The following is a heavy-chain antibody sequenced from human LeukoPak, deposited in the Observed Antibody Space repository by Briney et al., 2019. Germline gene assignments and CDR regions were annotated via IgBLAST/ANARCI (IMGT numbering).Heavy chain of an antibody. CDR3: AKRGSTSYHFDS. J-gene: IGHJ4*02. D-gene: IGHD2-2*01. CDR1: GFTFSSFA. Sequence: GGSLRLSCAASGFTFSSFAMRWVRQAPGRGLEWVSSISGNGIGTYYADSVKGRFTISRDNPKNSLNLQMNSLRVEDTAVYYCAKRGSTSYHFDSWGQGTLITVSS. CDR2: ISGNGIGT. V-gene: IGHV3-23*01.